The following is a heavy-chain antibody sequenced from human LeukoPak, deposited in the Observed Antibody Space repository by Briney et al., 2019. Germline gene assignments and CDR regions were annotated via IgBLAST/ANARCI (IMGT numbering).Heavy chain of an antibody. V-gene: IGHV4-30-2*01. J-gene: IGHJ5*02. CDR3: ARGQYQYNWFDP. CDR2: IYHSGST. D-gene: IGHD4-11*01. Sequence: SETLSLTCTVSGGSISSYSWSWIRQPPGKGLEWIGYIYHSGSTYYNPSLKSRVTISVDRSKNQFSLKLSSVTAADTAVYYCARGQYQYNWFDPWGQGTPVTVSS. CDR1: GGSISSYS.